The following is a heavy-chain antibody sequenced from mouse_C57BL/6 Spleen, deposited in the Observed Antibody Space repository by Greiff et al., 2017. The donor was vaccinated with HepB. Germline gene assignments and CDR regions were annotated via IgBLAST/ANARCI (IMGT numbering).Heavy chain of an antibody. CDR2: IDPEDGET. CDR1: GFNIKDYY. D-gene: IGHD2-3*01. J-gene: IGHJ4*01. V-gene: IGHV14-2*01. CDR3: ATPDGYYVGYYAMDY. Sequence: VQLKESGAELVKPGASVKLSCTASGFNIKDYYMHWVKQRTEQGLEWIGRIDPEDGETKYAPKFQGKATITADTSSNTAYLQRSSLTSEDTAVYYCATPDGYYVGYYAMDYWGQGTSVTVSS.